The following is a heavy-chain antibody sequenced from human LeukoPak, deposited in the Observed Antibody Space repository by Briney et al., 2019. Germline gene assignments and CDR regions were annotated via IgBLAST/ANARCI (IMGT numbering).Heavy chain of an antibody. D-gene: IGHD3-10*01. CDR1: GGSFSGYY. J-gene: IGHJ4*02. CDR2: INHSGST. V-gene: IGHV4-34*01. CDR3: ARSRETMVRGVIRTETGSFDY. Sequence: PSETLSLTCAVYGGSFSGYYWSWIRQPPGKGLEWIGEINHSGSTNYNPSLKSRVTISVDTSKNQFSLKLSSVTAADTAVYYCARSRETMVRGVIRTETGSFDYWGQGTLVTVSS.